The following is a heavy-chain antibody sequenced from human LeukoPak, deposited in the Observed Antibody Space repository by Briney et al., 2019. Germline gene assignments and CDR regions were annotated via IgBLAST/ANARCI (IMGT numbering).Heavy chain of an antibody. J-gene: IGHJ4*02. Sequence: PGGSLRLSCVGSGVTFSNAWMSWIRQAPGKGLQWVGHIKSKTDGGTTAYAAPVKGRFTIPRDDSKNMLYLQMNSLKSEDAALYYCTALGAASEYWGQGALVTVSS. CDR3: TALGAASEY. D-gene: IGHD2-15*01. V-gene: IGHV3-15*01. CDR1: GVTFSNAW. CDR2: IKSKTDGGTT.